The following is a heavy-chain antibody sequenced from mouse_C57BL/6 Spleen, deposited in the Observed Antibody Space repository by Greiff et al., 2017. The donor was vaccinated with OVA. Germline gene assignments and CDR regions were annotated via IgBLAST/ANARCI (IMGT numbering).Heavy chain of an antibody. V-gene: IGHV1-22*01. CDR2: INPNNGGT. CDR3: ARPLLTAQASWCAD. CDR1: GYTFTDYN. Sequence: EVQLQQSGPELVKPGASVKMSCKASGYTFTDYNMHWVKQSHGKSLEWIGYINPNNGGTSYNQKSKGKATLTVNKSSSTAYMELRSLTSEDSAVYYCARPLLTAQASWCADWGQGTLVTVSA. J-gene: IGHJ3*01. D-gene: IGHD3-2*02.